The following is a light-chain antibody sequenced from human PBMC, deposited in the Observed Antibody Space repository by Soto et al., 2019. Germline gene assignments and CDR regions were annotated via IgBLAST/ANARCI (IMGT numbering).Light chain of an antibody. Sequence: QSVLTQPPSVSGAPGQRVTISCTGSSSNIGANYDVQWYQQLPGTAPRLLIYGNNNWPSGVPDRISGSKSGTSASLAITGLQAEDEGHYYCQSYDSSLSAVVFGGGTKVT. CDR2: GNN. J-gene: IGLJ2*01. CDR3: QSYDSSLSAVV. V-gene: IGLV1-40*01. CDR1: SSNIGANYD.